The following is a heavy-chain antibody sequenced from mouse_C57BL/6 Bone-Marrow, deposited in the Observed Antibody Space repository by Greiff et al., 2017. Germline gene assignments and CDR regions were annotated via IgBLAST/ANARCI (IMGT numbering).Heavy chain of an antibody. Sequence: VKLQQPGAELVKPGASVKLSCKASGYTFTSYWMQWVKQRPGQGLEWIGEIDPSDSYTNYNQKFKGKATLTVDTSSSTAYMQLSSLTSEDSAVYYWGGGWLPWYFDVWGTGTTVTVSS. CDR3: GGGWLPWYFDV. D-gene: IGHD2-3*01. CDR2: IDPSDSYT. CDR1: GYTFTSYW. V-gene: IGHV1-50*01. J-gene: IGHJ1*03.